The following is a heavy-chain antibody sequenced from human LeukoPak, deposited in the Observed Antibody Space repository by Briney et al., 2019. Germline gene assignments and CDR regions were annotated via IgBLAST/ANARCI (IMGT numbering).Heavy chain of an antibody. Sequence: PGGSLRLSCAASGFTFSSYAMHWVRQAPGKGLEWVAVISYDGSNKYYADSVKGRFTISRDNSKNTLYLQMNSLRAEDTAVYYCARALAARRRLTYYYGMDVWGQGTTVTVSS. CDR3: ARALAARRRLTYYYGMDV. CDR2: ISYDGSNK. D-gene: IGHD6-6*01. V-gene: IGHV3-30-3*01. CDR1: GFTFSSYA. J-gene: IGHJ6*02.